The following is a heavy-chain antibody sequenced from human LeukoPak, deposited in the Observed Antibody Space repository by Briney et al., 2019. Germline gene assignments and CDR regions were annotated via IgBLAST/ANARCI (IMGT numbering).Heavy chain of an antibody. Sequence: GGAQRLSCAASGLTFSNYWKHGVCGAPGNRLGCVLRINSDGRSTSYADSVKGRFPISRDNAKNTLYLQMYSLRAEATAVYYCARGYYDGSAYSLIDYWGQGTLVAVSS. J-gene: IGHJ4*02. V-gene: IGHV3-74*01. CDR3: ARGYYDGSAYSLIDY. D-gene: IGHD3-22*01. CDR1: GLTFSNYW. CDR2: INSDGRST.